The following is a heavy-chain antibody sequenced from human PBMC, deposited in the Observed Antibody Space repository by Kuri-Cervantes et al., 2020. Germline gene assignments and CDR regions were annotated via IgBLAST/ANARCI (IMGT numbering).Heavy chain of an antibody. V-gene: IGHV3-21*06. CDR2: ISSSSTFI. D-gene: IGHD3-3*01. CDR3: ARDVTSFGVVTRYFDF. Sequence: GGSLRLSCAASGFIVSSSYMSWVRQAPGKGLEWVSSISSSSTFIYYADSVKGRFTISRDNANNSLFLQMNSLRADDTAVYYCARDVTSFGVVTRYFDFWGQGTLVTVSS. J-gene: IGHJ4*02. CDR1: GFIVSSSY.